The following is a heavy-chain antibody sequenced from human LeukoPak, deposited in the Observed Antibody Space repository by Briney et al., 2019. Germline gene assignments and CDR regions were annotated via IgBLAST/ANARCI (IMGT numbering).Heavy chain of an antibody. D-gene: IGHD1-1*01. CDR1: GFTFSSYS. Sequence: GGSLRLSCAASGFTFSSYSMNWVRQAPGKGLEWVSYISSSSSTIYYADSVKGRFTISRDNAKNSLYLQMNSLRAEDTAVYYCARDLYWNDDDYWGQGTLVTVSS. V-gene: IGHV3-48*01. CDR3: ARDLYWNDDDY. CDR2: ISSSSSTI. J-gene: IGHJ4*02.